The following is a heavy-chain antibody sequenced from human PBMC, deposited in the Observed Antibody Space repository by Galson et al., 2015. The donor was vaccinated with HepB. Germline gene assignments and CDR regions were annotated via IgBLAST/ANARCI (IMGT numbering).Heavy chain of an antibody. CDR2: IYYSGST. V-gene: IGHV4-30-4*07. CDR3: ARGWSSGSYYRGFDY. Sequence: LSLTCAVSGGSISSGGYSWSWIRQPPGKGLEWIGYIYYSGSTYYNPSLKSRVTISVDTSKNQFSLKLSSVTAADTAVYYCARGWSSGSYYRGFDYWGQGTLVTVSS. CDR1: GGSISSGGYS. J-gene: IGHJ4*02. D-gene: IGHD3-10*01.